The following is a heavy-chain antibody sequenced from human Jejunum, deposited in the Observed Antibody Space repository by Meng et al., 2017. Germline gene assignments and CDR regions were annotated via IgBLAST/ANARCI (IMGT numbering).Heavy chain of an antibody. Sequence: GGSLRLSCAASGFTFSHYWMHWVRQAPGKGLAWVSRINTDGSATTYAQSVKGRFTTSRDNAKNTLYLQMNSLRAEDTAVYYCIVSVADTRNAFHIWGQGTMVTVSS. CDR1: GFTFSHYW. CDR3: IVSVADTRNAFHI. D-gene: IGHD6-19*01. CDR2: INTDGSAT. J-gene: IGHJ3*02. V-gene: IGHV3-74*01.